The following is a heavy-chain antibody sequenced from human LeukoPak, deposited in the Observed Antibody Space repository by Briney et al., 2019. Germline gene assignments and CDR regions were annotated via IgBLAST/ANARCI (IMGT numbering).Heavy chain of an antibody. CDR3: AKDRIEYSSSSNPGDY. Sequence: GGSLRLSCAASGFTFSTYGMHWVRQAPGKGLEWVAFIRYDGRNKYYADSVKGRFTISRDNSKNTLYLQMNSLRAEDTAVYYCAKDRIEYSSSSNPGDYWGQGTLVTVSS. D-gene: IGHD6-6*01. CDR1: GFTFSTYG. V-gene: IGHV3-30*02. CDR2: IRYDGRNK. J-gene: IGHJ4*02.